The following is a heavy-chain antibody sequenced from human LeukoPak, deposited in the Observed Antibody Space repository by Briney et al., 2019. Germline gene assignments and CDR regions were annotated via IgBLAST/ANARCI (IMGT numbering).Heavy chain of an antibody. Sequence: ASVKVSCKASGYTFTSYAMHWVRQAPGQRLEWMGWINAGNGNTKYSQKFQGRVTITRDTSASTAHMELSSLRSDTAVYYCARGGLLWFGELLGYFDYWGQGTLVTVSS. V-gene: IGHV1-3*01. J-gene: IGHJ4*02. CDR1: GYTFTSYA. CDR2: INAGNGNT. CDR3: ARGGLLWFGELLGYFDY. D-gene: IGHD3-10*01.